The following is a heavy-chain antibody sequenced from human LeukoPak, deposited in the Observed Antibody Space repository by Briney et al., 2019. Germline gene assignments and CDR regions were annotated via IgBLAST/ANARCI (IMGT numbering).Heavy chain of an antibody. V-gene: IGHV3-48*01. CDR2: ITSSSRTI. CDR3: ARDSGRGGSCDY. D-gene: IGHD2-15*01. CDR1: GFTFSSYS. Sequence: PGGSLRLSCAASGFTFSSYSMKWVRQAPEKGLEWVSHITSSSRTIYYADSVKGRFTISRDNAKNSLYLQMNSLRAEDTAVYYCARDSGRGGSCDYWGQGTLVTVSS. J-gene: IGHJ4*02.